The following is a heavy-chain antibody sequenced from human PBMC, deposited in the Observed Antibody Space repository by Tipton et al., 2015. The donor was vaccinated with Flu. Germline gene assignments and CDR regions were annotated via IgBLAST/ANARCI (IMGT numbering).Heavy chain of an antibody. CDR3: ARRDYSNYVSEPKSWFDS. CDR1: GDSIGSDFY. D-gene: IGHD4-11*01. CDR2: VSRTGST. Sequence: TLSLTCTISGDSIGSDFYWAWIRQFPGKGLEWIGTVSRTGSTIYNPSLMSRLTITVDRPKNHFSLRLTSVTAADTAVYYCARRDYSNYVSEPKSWFDSWGQGTLVTVSS. J-gene: IGHJ5*01. V-gene: IGHV4-38-2*02.